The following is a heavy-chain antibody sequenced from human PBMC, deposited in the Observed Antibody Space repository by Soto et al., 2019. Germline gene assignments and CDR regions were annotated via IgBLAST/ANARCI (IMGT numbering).Heavy chain of an antibody. J-gene: IGHJ6*02. D-gene: IGHD6-6*01. Sequence: ASVKVSCKASGYTFTGYYMHWVRQAPGQGLEWMGWINPNSGGTNYAQKFQGWVTMTRDTSLSTAYMELSRLRSDDTAVYYCARDGNSSSSLYYYYGMDVWGQGTTVTVSS. CDR3: ARDGNSSSSLYYYYGMDV. CDR1: GYTFTGYY. CDR2: INPNSGGT. V-gene: IGHV1-2*04.